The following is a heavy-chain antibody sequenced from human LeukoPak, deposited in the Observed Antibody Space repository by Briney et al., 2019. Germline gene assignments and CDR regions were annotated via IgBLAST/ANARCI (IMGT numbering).Heavy chain of an antibody. CDR2: IYHSGST. D-gene: IGHD2-15*01. CDR1: GYSIRSGYY. V-gene: IGHV4-38-2*02. Sequence: SETLSLTCTVSGYSIRSGYYWAWIRQPPGKGLEWIGEIYHSGSTNYNPSLKSRVTISVDESKNQFSLKLSSVTAADTAVYYCARYGCGGSCFDYWGQGTLVTVSS. J-gene: IGHJ4*02. CDR3: ARYGCGGSCFDY.